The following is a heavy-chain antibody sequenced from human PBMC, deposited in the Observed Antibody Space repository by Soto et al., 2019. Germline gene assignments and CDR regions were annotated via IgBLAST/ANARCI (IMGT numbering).Heavy chain of an antibody. D-gene: IGHD2-15*01. J-gene: IGHJ3*02. CDR3: ARDKWAYGGTAFDI. Sequence: GGSLRLSCAASGFTFSSYSMSWVSQATGKGLEWVSSISSSTSYIYYADSVKGRFTISRDNAKNSLYLQMNSLRAEDTAVYYCARDKWAYGGTAFDIWGQGTMVTVSS. CDR2: ISSSTSYI. V-gene: IGHV3-21*01. CDR1: GFTFSSYS.